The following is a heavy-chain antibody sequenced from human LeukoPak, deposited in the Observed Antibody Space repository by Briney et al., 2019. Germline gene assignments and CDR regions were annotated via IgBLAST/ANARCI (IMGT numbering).Heavy chain of an antibody. CDR1: GFTVSSNY. CDR3: ASSYSSGWWPVFDY. Sequence: GGSLRLSCAASGFTVSSNYMSWVRQAPGKGLEWVSVIYSGGSTYYADSVKGRFTISRDNSKNTLSLQMNSLRAEDTAVYYCASSYSSGWWPVFDYWGQGTLVTVPS. V-gene: IGHV3-53*01. CDR2: IYSGGST. J-gene: IGHJ4*02. D-gene: IGHD6-19*01.